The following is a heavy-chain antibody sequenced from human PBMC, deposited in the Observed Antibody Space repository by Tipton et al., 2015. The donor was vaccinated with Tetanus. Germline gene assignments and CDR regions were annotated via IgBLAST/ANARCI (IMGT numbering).Heavy chain of an antibody. J-gene: IGHJ4*02. CDR3: ARGSISGGYYYDSSGYYYFDY. Sequence: LRLSCTVSGGSISSYYWSWIRQPPGKGLEWIGYIYYSGSTNYNPSLKSRVTISVDTSKNQFSLKLSSVTAADTAVYYCARGSISGGYYYDSSGYYYFDYWGQGTLVTVSS. CDR2: IYYSGST. V-gene: IGHV4-59*01. D-gene: IGHD3-22*01. CDR1: GGSISSYY.